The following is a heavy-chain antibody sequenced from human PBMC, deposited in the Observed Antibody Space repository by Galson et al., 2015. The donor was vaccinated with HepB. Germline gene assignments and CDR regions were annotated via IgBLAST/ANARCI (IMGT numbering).Heavy chain of an antibody. D-gene: IGHD2-15*01. Sequence: SLRLSCAASGFTFSSYGMHWVRQAPGKGLEWVAVISYDESHKYYADSVKGRFTISRDTSKNTLYLQMNSLRPADTAVYYCAKDPSVAAPDFCGEGTLATGSS. CDR3: AKDPSVAAPDF. J-gene: IGHJ4*02. V-gene: IGHV3-30*18. CDR1: GFTFSSYG. CDR2: ISYDESHK.